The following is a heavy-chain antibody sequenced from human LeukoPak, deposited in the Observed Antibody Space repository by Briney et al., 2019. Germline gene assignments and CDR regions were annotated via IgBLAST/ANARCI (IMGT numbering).Heavy chain of an antibody. CDR1: GVSISSSNSY. D-gene: IGHD3/OR15-3a*01. J-gene: IGHJ4*02. CDR2: IYYSGNT. V-gene: IGHV4-39*01. Sequence: SETLSLTCSVSGVSISSSNSYWGWIRQPPGKGLQWIGSIYYSGNTYYNASLKSQVSISIDTSKNQFSLRLTSVTAADTAVYYCARQTGSGLFILPGGQGTLVTVSS. CDR3: ARQTGSGLFILP.